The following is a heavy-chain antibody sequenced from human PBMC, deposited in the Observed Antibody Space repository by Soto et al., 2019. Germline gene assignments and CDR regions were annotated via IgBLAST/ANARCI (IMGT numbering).Heavy chain of an antibody. CDR1: GDSINTNNW. Sequence: QVHLQESGPGLVKPSGTLSLTCAVSGDSINTNNWWSWVRQPPGKGLEWIGEVYHSGSTNYNPSLKSRVAISIVHSTHQSSLTVTAVTAADTAVYYCPFPATNDFDYWGQGILVTVSS. D-gene: IGHD4-4*01. V-gene: IGHV4-4*02. CDR2: VYHSGST. CDR3: PFPATNDFDY. J-gene: IGHJ4*02.